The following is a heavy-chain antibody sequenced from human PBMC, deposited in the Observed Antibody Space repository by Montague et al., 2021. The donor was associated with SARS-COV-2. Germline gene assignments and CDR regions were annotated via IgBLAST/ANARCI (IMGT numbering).Heavy chain of an antibody. V-gene: IGHV4-59*01. J-gene: IGHJ5*02. D-gene: IGHD7-27*01. CDR3: ARGRDQLGWFDP. Sequence: SETLSLTCTVSGGSISRYYWSWIRQPPGRGLEWIGYMSYSGTTNYNPSLRSRLTMSIDTSKDQLSLKLSSLTAADAAVYYCARGRDQLGWFDPWGQGTLVTVSS. CDR2: MSYSGTT. CDR1: GGSISRYY.